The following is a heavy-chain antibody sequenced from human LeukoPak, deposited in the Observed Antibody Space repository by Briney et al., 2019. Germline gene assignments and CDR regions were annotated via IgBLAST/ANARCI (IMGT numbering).Heavy chain of an antibody. Sequence: PGTSLRLSCAASGFTFSSYGMHWVRQAPGKGLEWVAVMWYDGSNKYYADSVKGRFTVSRDNSKNTLYLQMNSLRAEDTAVYYRGRDMATTGAAGVDCWGQGTLVTVSS. V-gene: IGHV3-33*01. CDR1: GFTFSSYG. D-gene: IGHD1-1*01. CDR2: MWYDGSNK. J-gene: IGHJ4*02. CDR3: GRDMATTGAAGVDC.